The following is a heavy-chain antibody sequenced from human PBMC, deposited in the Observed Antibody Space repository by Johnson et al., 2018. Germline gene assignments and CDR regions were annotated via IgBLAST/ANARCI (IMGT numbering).Heavy chain of an antibody. D-gene: IGHD3-22*01. J-gene: IGHJ1*01. Sequence: QVQLQESGPGLVKPSETLSLTCTVSGGSVNSGSFYWNLIRQPPGKGLEWIGFIYNSGRTNYNPSLKSRVTISVDTSKNQFSLRLSSVTAADTAVYYCASAPYDSSGYPYFQHWGQGTLVTVSS. CDR1: GGSVNSGSFY. CDR2: IYNSGRT. CDR3: ASAPYDSSGYPYFQH. V-gene: IGHV4-61*01.